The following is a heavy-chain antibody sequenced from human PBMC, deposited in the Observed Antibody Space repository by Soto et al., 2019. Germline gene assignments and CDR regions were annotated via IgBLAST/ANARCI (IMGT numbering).Heavy chain of an antibody. Sequence: PGESLKISCKGSGYTFTSYWIGWVRQMPGKGLEWMGIIYPGDSDTRYSPSFQGQVTMSADKSINTAYLQWSSLKASDTAMYYCARRIAASDYFDYWGQGTLVTVSS. CDR2: IYPGDSDT. CDR3: ARRIAASDYFDY. V-gene: IGHV5-51*01. D-gene: IGHD6-6*01. J-gene: IGHJ4*02. CDR1: GYTFTSYW.